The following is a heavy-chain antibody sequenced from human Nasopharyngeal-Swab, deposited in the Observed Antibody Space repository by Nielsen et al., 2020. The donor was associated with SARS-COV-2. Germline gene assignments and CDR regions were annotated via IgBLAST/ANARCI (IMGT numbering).Heavy chain of an antibody. CDR3: TTERAGHADF. CDR1: GFTLSNYW. D-gene: IGHD6-13*01. J-gene: IGHJ4*02. CDR2: IKLDGRET. V-gene: IGHV3-7*01. Sequence: GASLKISCAASGFTLSNYWMSWVRQTPGKRLEWLANIKLDGRETNYVDSVKGRFTISRDNANNLLYLQMNDLRGGDTAVYYCTTERAGHADFWGQGTLVTVSS.